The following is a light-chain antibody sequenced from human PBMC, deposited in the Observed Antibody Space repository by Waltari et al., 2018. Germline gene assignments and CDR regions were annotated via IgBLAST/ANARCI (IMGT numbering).Light chain of an antibody. CDR3: QQYDRSPQT. CDR2: GAS. V-gene: IGKV3-20*01. Sequence: EIVLTQSPGTLSLSPGERATLSCRASQSFSSSDLVWYQQTPGQAPRLVIYGASRRATGIPDRFSGSGSGTDFTLTITRLEPEDFAVYYCQQYDRSPQTFGQGTKVEIK. J-gene: IGKJ1*01. CDR1: QSFSSSD.